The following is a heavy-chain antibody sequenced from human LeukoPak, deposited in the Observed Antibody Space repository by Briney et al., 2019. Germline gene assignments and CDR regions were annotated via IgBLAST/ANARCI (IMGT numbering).Heavy chain of an antibody. CDR3: ARDLGNGRYFDY. V-gene: IGHV3-33*01. J-gene: IGHJ4*02. CDR1: GFTFSTYG. CDR2: ILLDGNNK. D-gene: IGHD4-23*01. Sequence: GGSLRLSCAASGFTFSTYGMHWVRQAPGKGLEWVAHILLDGNNKYYPDSVKGRFTISRDNSKNTLYLQMDSLRAEDTAVYYCARDLGNGRYFDYWGQGTLVTVSS.